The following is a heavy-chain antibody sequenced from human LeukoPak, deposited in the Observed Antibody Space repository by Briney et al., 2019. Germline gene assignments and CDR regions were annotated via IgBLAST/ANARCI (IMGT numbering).Heavy chain of an antibody. CDR2: IYYSGST. CDR1: GGSISSYY. Sequence: SETLSLTCTVSGGSISSYYWSWIRQPPGKGLEWIGYIYYSGSTNYNPALKSRVTISVDTSKNQFSLKLSSVTAADTAVYYCARQYDSSGYLHWGQGTLVTVSS. D-gene: IGHD3-22*01. V-gene: IGHV4-59*08. CDR3: ARQYDSSGYLH. J-gene: IGHJ1*01.